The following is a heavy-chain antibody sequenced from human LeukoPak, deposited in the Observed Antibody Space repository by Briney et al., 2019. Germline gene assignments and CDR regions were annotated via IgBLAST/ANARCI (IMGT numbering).Heavy chain of an antibody. V-gene: IGHV4-59*01. J-gene: IGHJ3*02. CDR1: GGSISSYY. D-gene: IGHD5-24*01. CDR3: ARARGATIFQSAFDI. CDR2: IYNSGST. Sequence: PSETLSLTCTVSGGSISSYYWSWIRQPPGKGLEWIGYIYNSGSTNYNSSLKSRVTISAGTSKNQFSLKLSSVTAADTAVYYCARARGATIFQSAFDIWGQGTMVTVSS.